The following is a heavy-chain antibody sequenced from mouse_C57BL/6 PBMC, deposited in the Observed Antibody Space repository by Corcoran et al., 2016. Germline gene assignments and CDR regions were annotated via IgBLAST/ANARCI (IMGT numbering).Heavy chain of an antibody. CDR1: GYTFPRYG. Sequence: QVQLQQSGAELARPGASVKLSCKASGYTFPRYGISWVKQRTGQGLEWIGEIYPRSGNTYYNEKFKGKATLTADKSSSTAYMELRSLTSEDSAGYYCASGYDYRDYWGQGTTLTVSS. J-gene: IGHJ2*01. CDR3: ASGYDYRDY. V-gene: IGHV1-81*01. CDR2: IYPRSGNT. D-gene: IGHD2-4*01.